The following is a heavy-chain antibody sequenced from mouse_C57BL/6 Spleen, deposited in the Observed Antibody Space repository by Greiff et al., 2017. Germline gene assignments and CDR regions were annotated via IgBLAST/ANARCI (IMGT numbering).Heavy chain of an antibody. CDR2: IDPSDSYT. Sequence: VKLQESGAELVMPGASVKLSCKASGYTFTSYWMHWVKQRPGQGLEWIGEIDPSDSYTNYNQKFKGKSTLTVDKSSSTAYMQLSSLTSEDSAVYYCAGVTTRGFYAMDDWGQGTSVTVSS. CDR1: GYTFTSYW. V-gene: IGHV1-69*01. J-gene: IGHJ4*01. CDR3: AGVTTRGFYAMDD. D-gene: IGHD2-1*01.